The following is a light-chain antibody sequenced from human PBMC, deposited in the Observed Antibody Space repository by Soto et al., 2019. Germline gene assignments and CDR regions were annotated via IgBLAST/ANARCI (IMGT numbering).Light chain of an antibody. CDR3: QQYTTSPIT. CDR1: QSVGSNY. J-gene: IGKJ3*01. Sequence: IVLTQSPGTLSLSPGERATLSCRASQSVGSNYLAWYQQKPGQAPRLLIYGASSRATGIPDRFSGSGFGTDFTLTISRLEPEDFALYYCQQYTTSPITLGPGTKVYIK. CDR2: GAS. V-gene: IGKV3-20*01.